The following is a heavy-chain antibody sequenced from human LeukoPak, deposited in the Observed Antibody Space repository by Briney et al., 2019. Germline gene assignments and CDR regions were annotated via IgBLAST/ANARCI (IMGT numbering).Heavy chain of an antibody. J-gene: IGHJ6*02. D-gene: IGHD6-13*01. Sequence: PSETLSLTCTVSGGSISSYYWSWIRQPAGKGLEWIGRIYTSGSTNYNPSLKSRVTMSVDTSKNQFSLKLSSVTAADTAVYYCARLGSSSWYVSYYYGMDVWGQGTTVTVSS. CDR1: GGSISSYY. CDR3: ARLGSSSWYVSYYYGMDV. CDR2: IYTSGST. V-gene: IGHV4-4*07.